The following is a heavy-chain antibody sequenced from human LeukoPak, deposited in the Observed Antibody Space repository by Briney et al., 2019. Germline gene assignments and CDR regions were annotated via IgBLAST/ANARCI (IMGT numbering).Heavy chain of an antibody. V-gene: IGHV3-48*03. Sequence: PGGSLRLSCAASGFTFSSYEMNWVRQAPGKGLEWVSYISSSGSTIYYADSLNGRFTIFIDNAKNTLYLQMNRLRAEDTAVYYCAELGITMIGGVWGKGTTVTISS. D-gene: IGHD3-10*02. CDR2: ISSSGSTI. CDR3: AELGITMIGGV. CDR1: GFTFSSYE. J-gene: IGHJ6*04.